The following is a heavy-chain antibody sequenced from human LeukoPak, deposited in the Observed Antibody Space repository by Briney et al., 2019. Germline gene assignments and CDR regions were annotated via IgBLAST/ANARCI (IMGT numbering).Heavy chain of an antibody. Sequence: SETLSLTCTVSGGSISTYYWSWVRQPPGKGLEWIGYVYASGSTNYHPSLKSRVTMSVDTSKNHFSLKLSSVTAADTAVYYCARHIWSGYYGFFYMDVWGKGTTVTVSS. CDR1: GGSISTYY. J-gene: IGHJ6*03. V-gene: IGHV4-4*09. CDR2: VYASGST. D-gene: IGHD3-3*02. CDR3: ARHIWSGYYGFFYMDV.